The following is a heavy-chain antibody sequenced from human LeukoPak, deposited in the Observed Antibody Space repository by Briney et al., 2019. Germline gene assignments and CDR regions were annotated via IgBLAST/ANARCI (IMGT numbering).Heavy chain of an antibody. J-gene: IGHJ4*02. V-gene: IGHV4-59*08. D-gene: IGHD3-10*01. CDR3: ARQGYYGSGSYPWDY. CDR2: ISYSGST. CDR1: GGSISSHY. Sequence: SETLSLTCTVSGGSISSHYWSWIRQPPGKGLEWIAYISYSGSTNYNPSLKSRVTISVDTSKNRFSLKLTSVTAADTAVYYCARQGYYGSGSYPWDYWGQGTLVTVSS.